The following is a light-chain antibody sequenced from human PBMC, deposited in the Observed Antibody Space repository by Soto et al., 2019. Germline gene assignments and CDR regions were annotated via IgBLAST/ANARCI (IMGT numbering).Light chain of an antibody. Sequence: EIVLTQSPGTLSLSPGERATLSCRASQSVSSNYLAWYQQKPGQAPRLLIYAASSRATDIPDRFSGSGSGTDFTLTISRLEPEDLATYYCLESSSALTFGQGTRLEIK. CDR1: QSVSSNY. J-gene: IGKJ5*01. V-gene: IGKV3-20*01. CDR2: AAS. CDR3: LESSSALT.